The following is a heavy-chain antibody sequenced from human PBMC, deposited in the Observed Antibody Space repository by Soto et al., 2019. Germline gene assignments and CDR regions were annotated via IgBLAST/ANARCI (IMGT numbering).Heavy chain of an antibody. CDR1: GGSISSYY. CDR3: ARENSDSPRDRYNWFDP. Sequence: QVQLQESGPGLVKPSETLSLTCTVSGGSISSYYWSWIRQPPGKGLEWIGYIYYSGSTNYNPSLKSRVTISVDTSKNQFSRKLSSVTAADTAVYYCARENSDSPRDRYNWFDPWGQGTLVTVSS. J-gene: IGHJ5*02. CDR2: IYYSGST. V-gene: IGHV4-59*01. D-gene: IGHD4-4*01.